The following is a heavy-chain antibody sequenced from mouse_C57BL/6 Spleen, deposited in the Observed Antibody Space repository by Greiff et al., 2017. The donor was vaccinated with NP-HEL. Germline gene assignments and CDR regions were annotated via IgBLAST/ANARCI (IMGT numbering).Heavy chain of an antibody. Sequence: VQLQQPGAELVRPGSSVKLSCKASGYTFTSYWMHWVKQRPIQGLEWIGNIDPSDSETHYNQKFKDKATLTVDKSSSTAYMQLSSLTSEDSAVYYCARAYDGYSFDVWGTGTTVTVSS. CDR1: GYTFTSYW. CDR3: ARAYDGYSFDV. V-gene: IGHV1-52*01. D-gene: IGHD2-3*01. CDR2: IDPSDSET. J-gene: IGHJ1*03.